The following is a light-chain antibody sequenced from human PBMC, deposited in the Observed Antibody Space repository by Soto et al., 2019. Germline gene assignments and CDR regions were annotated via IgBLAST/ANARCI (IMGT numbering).Light chain of an antibody. V-gene: IGKV1-39*01. Sequence: QMTQSPSSLSTSVVYRVSITCRXGQSISSYLNWYQQKPGKAPELLIFAASSLQSGVPSRFSGSGSGTDFTLTISSLQPEDFATYDCQQSGDTPPWTFGQGTKVDI. CDR1: QSISSY. CDR3: QQSGDTPPWT. CDR2: AAS. J-gene: IGKJ1*01.